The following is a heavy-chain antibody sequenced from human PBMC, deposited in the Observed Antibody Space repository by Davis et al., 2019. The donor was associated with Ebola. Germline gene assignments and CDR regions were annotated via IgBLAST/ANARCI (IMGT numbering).Heavy chain of an antibody. D-gene: IGHD4-23*01. CDR3: ARGGAVAPD. V-gene: IGHV3-74*01. Sequence: HTGGSLRLSCVGSGFTFSLYWMNWVRQVPGKGLVWVSRINNDGTSTTYTDSVRGRFTISRDNAKNTLYLQMNSLRVEDTAVYFCARGGAVAPDWGQGTLVTVSS. CDR1: GFTFSLYW. J-gene: IGHJ4*02. CDR2: INNDGTST.